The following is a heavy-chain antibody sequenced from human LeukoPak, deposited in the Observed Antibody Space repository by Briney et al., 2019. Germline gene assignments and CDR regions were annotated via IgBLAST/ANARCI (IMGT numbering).Heavy chain of an antibody. CDR2: IYYSGST. CDR3: ARFAKRVAGVSGSYYNSWFDP. V-gene: IGHV4-59*12. D-gene: IGHD3-10*01. Sequence: SETLSLTCAVSGASIINYYWNWFRQPPGKRLEWIGSIYYSGSTNYNPSLKSRVTISVDTSKNQFSLKLSSVTAADTAVYYCARFAKRVAGVSGSYYNSWFDPWGQGTLVTVSS. J-gene: IGHJ5*02. CDR1: GASIINYY.